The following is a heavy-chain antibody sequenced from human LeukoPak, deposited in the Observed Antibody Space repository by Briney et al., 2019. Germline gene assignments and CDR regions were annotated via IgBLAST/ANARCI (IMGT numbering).Heavy chain of an antibody. Sequence: PGGSLRLSCAGSGFIFRSHGMIWVRQAPGRGLEWVPYISPGGNTIYYADSMKGRFTVSRDDAKNSLSLHVNSLRAEDTAVYYCARVRGPTVTTMYFDYWGQGTLVTVSS. V-gene: IGHV3-48*04. CDR2: ISPGGNTI. J-gene: IGHJ4*02. CDR1: GFIFRSHG. CDR3: ARVRGPTVTTMYFDY. D-gene: IGHD4-17*01.